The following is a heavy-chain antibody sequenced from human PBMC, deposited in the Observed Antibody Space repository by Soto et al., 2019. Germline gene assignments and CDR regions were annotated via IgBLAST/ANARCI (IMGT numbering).Heavy chain of an antibody. J-gene: IGHJ4*02. CDR3: ARGGGGGGWLNYYFDI. Sequence: GASVKVSCKASGDTVSSYAVSWVRQAPGQGFEWMGGIIPFFGTTNYAEKFQGRATITADESTSTAYMELSALRSEDTAMYYCARGGGGGGWLNYYFDIWGQGTQVTVSS. V-gene: IGHV1-69*13. CDR2: IIPFFGTT. CDR1: GDTVSSYA. D-gene: IGHD3-22*01.